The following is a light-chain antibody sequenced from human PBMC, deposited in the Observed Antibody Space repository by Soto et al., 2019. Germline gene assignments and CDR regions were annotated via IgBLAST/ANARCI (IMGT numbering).Light chain of an antibody. CDR2: DVS. CDR1: SSDVGGYDY. CDR3: SSYTSINGV. J-gene: IGLJ3*02. Sequence: QSALTQPASVSGSPGQSITISCTGTSSDVGGYDYVSWYQQHPGKAPKLLISDVSNRPSGVSNRFSGSKSGNTASLTISGLQAEDEADYYCSSYTSINGVFGGGTKLTVL. V-gene: IGLV2-14*01.